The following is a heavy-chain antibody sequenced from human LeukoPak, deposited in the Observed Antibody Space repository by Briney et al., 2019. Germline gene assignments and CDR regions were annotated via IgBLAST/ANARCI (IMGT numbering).Heavy chain of an antibody. V-gene: IGHV4-39*01. CDR3: ARRLHYFDY. CDR2: IRYSGTT. D-gene: IGHD2-21*02. J-gene: IGHJ4*02. CDR1: GGSISSTYDH. Sequence: PSETLSLTCTVSGGSISSTYDHWDWIRQSPGKGLEWLGSIRYSGTTYYTPSLKGRVTMFVDTSNNQFSMRLRSVTAADTAVYYCARRLHYFDYWGQGSLVTVSS.